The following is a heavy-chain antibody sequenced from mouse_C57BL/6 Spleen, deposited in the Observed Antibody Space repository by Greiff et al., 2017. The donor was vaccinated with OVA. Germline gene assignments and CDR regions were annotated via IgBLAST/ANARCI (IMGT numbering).Heavy chain of an antibody. J-gene: IGHJ3*01. CDR3: ASFYYGNYY. CDR1: GYAFSSSW. CDR2: IYPGDGDT. V-gene: IGHV1-82*01. D-gene: IGHD2-1*01. Sequence: VHLVESGPELVKPGASVKISCKASGYAFSSSWMNWVKQRPGKGLEWIGRIYPGDGDTNYNGKFKGKATLTADKSSSTAYMQLSSLTSEDSAVYFCASFYYGNYYWGQGTLVTVSA.